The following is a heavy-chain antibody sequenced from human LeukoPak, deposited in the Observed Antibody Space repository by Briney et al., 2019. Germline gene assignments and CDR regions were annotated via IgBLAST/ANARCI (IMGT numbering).Heavy chain of an antibody. Sequence: KPSETLSLTCAVYGGSFSGYYWSWIRQPPGKGLEWIGEINHSGSTNYNPSLKSRVTISVDTSKNQFSLKVSSVTAADTAVYYCARGRTGYQLLPTKKDYSYYYVDVWDKGTTVTVSS. CDR3: ARGRTGYQLLPTKKDYSYYYVDV. D-gene: IGHD2-2*01. J-gene: IGHJ6*03. V-gene: IGHV4-34*01. CDR2: INHSGST. CDR1: GGSFSGYY.